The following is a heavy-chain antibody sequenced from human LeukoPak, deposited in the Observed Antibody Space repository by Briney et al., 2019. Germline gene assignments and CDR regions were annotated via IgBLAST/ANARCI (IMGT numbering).Heavy chain of an antibody. CDR1: GYTFTSYD. Sequence: ASVKVSCKASGYTFTSYDINWVRQATGQGLEWVGWMNPNSGNTGYAQKFQGRVTMTRYTSISTAYMELSSLRSEDTAVYYCARGGPHSGSYYGAFDIWGQGTMVTVSS. D-gene: IGHD1-26*01. V-gene: IGHV1-8*01. CDR2: MNPNSGNT. J-gene: IGHJ3*02. CDR3: ARGGPHSGSYYGAFDI.